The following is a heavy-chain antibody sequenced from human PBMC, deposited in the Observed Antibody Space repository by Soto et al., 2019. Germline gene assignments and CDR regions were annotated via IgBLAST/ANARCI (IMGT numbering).Heavy chain of an antibody. Sequence: KPSETLSLTCTVSGGSISSGDYYWSWIRQPPGKGLEWIGYIYYSGSTYYNPSLKSRVTISVDTSKNQFSLKLSSVTAADTAVYYCARDGGAARLYYYYGMDVGGQGTTVTISS. V-gene: IGHV4-30-4*01. CDR2: IYYSGST. CDR1: GGSISSGDYY. CDR3: ARDGGAARLYYYYGMDV. J-gene: IGHJ6*02. D-gene: IGHD6-6*01.